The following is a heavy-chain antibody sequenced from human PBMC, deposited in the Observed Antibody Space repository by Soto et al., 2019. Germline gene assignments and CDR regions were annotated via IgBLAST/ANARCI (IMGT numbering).Heavy chain of an antibody. V-gene: IGHV1-18*01. Sequence: QVQLVQSGAEVKKPGASVKVSCKASGYTFTSYGISWVRQAPGQGLEWMGWISAYNGNTNYAQKLQGRVTMTTETCTRTAYMEVRSLSSDDTAVYYCAGAVIAAAPGGWFDAWGQGTLVTVSS. CDR3: AGAVIAAAPGGWFDA. CDR1: GYTFTSYG. D-gene: IGHD6-13*01. J-gene: IGHJ5*02. CDR2: ISAYNGNT.